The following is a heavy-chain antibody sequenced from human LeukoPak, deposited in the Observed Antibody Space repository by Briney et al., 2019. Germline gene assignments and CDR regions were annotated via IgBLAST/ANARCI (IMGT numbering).Heavy chain of an antibody. CDR1: GGSISSYY. D-gene: IGHD1-26*01. V-gene: IGHV4-59*01. J-gene: IGHJ3*02. CDR3: ARGDSGIKGAFDI. Sequence: PSETLSLTCTVSGGSISSYYWSWIRQPPGKGLEWIGYIYYSGSTNYNPSLKSRVTISVDTSKNQFSLKLSSVTAADTAVYYCARGDSGIKGAFDIWGQGTMVTVSS. CDR2: IYYSGST.